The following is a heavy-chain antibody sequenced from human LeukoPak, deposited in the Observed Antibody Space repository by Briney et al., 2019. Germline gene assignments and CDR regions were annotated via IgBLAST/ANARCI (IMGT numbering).Heavy chain of an antibody. CDR1: GYTLTELS. CDR2: FDPEGGET. D-gene: IGHD3-10*01. V-gene: IGHV1-24*01. CDR3: ATGPRITMVRGVERAFDI. J-gene: IGHJ3*02. Sequence: ASVKVSCKVSGYTLTELSMHWVRQAPGKGLEWMGGFDPEGGETIYAQKFQGRVTMTEDTSTDTAYMELSSLRSEDTAVYYGATGPRITMVRGVERAFDIWGQGTMVTVSS.